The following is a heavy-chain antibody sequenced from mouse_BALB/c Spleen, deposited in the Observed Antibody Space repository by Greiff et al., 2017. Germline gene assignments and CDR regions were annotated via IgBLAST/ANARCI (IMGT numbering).Heavy chain of an antibody. D-gene: IGHD2-1*01. V-gene: IGHV2-9*02. CDR2: IWAGGST. CDR3: ARNPRGNRYAMDY. CDR1: GFSLTSYG. Sequence: VKLVESGPGLVAPSQSLSITCTVSGFSLTSYGVHWVRQPPGKGLEWLGVIWAGGSTNYNSALMSRLSISKDNSKSQVFFKMNSLQANDTAIYYCARNPRGNRYAMDYWGQGTSVTVSS. J-gene: IGHJ4*01.